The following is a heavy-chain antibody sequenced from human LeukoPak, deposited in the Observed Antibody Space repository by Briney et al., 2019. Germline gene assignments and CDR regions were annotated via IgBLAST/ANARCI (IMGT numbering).Heavy chain of an antibody. Sequence: GGSLRLSCTASGFSFRSTWMSWVRQAPGKGLEWVANIKKDETEIYYADSVKGRFTISRDNAKRSLYLQMNVLRAADTAVYYRAPSLNRPYYFDYWGQGTLVTVSS. CDR2: IKKDETEI. J-gene: IGHJ4*02. V-gene: IGHV3-7*01. CDR3: APSLNRPYYFDY. CDR1: GFSFRSTW.